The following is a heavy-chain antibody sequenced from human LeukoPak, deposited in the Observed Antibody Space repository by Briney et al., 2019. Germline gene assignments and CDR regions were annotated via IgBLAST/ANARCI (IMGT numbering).Heavy chain of an antibody. CDR2: INHSGST. J-gene: IGHJ6*03. CDR1: GGSFSGYY. Sequence: SETLSLTCAVYGGSFSGYYWSWIRQPPGKGLEWIGEINHSGSTNYNPSLKSRVTISVDTSKNQFSLKLSSVSAADTAVYYCARLWAAARRTYYYMDVWGKGTTVTVSS. V-gene: IGHV4-34*01. D-gene: IGHD6-6*01. CDR3: ARLWAAARRTYYYMDV.